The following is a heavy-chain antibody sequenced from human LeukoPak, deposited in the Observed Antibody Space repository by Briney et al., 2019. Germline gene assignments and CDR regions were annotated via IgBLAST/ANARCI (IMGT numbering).Heavy chain of an antibody. D-gene: IGHD5-18*01. CDR3: ARDPEGGYSYGYSFDY. CDR1: GFTVSSNY. J-gene: IGHJ4*02. Sequence: PGGSLRLSCAASGFTVSSNYMSWVRQAPGKGLEWVSVIYSGGSTYYADSVKGRFTISRDNSKNTLYLQMNSLRAEDTAVYYCARDPEGGYSYGYSFDYWGQGTLVTVSS. CDR2: IYSGGST. V-gene: IGHV3-66*02.